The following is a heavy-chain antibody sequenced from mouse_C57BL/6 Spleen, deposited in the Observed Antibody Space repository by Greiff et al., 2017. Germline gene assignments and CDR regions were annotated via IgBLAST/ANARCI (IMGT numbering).Heavy chain of an antibody. V-gene: IGHV5-17*01. D-gene: IGHD2-4*01. CDR3: ARVTYEYGRSFAY. CDR2: LSSGSSTI. J-gene: IGHJ2*01. Sequence: EVQLVESWGGLVKPGGSLRLSCAASGFPFSDSGVHWFRQAPEKGLEWVAYLSSGSSTIYYADTVKGRLTISRENAKNTLFLQMTSLRSEDTAMYYCARVTYEYGRSFAYWRQGTTLPVSS. CDR1: GFPFSDSG.